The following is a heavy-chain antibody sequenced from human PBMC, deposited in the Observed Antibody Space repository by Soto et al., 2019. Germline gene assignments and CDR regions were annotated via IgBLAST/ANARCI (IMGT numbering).Heavy chain of an antibody. CDR3: AKDKGPGSYTNWCFDV. J-gene: IGHJ2*01. V-gene: IGHV3-23*01. D-gene: IGHD1-26*01. Sequence: EVQVLQSGGGLVQPGGSLRLSCAASGRTFSRFAMSWVRQAPGKGLEWVATIHGSGAITNYADSVRVRFTISRDNSKDTMYLQLNTLRVEDTAVYYCAKDKGPGSYTNWCFDVWGRGTLGTVSS. CDR1: GRTFSRFA. CDR2: IHGSGAIT.